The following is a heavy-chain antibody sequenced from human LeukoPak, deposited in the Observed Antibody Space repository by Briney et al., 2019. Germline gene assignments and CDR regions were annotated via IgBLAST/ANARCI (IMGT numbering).Heavy chain of an antibody. J-gene: IGHJ5*02. V-gene: IGHV4-31*03. CDR1: GGSISSGGYY. CDR3: ARDLGDSSGDPRRWFDP. D-gene: IGHD3-22*01. CDR2: IYYSGST. Sequence: SETLSLTCTVSGGSISSGGYYWSWIRQHPGKGLEYIGYIYYSGSTYYNPSLKSRVTISVDTSKNQFSLKLSSVTAADTAVYYCARDLGDSSGDPRRWFDPWGQGTLVTVSS.